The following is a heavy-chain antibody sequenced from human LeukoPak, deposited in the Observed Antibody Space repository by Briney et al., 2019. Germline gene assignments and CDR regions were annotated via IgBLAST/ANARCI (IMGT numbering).Heavy chain of an antibody. J-gene: IGHJ4*02. CDR2: ISGGGGST. V-gene: IGHV3-23*01. Sequence: GGSLRLSCVASGFTFSSYAMSWVRQAPGKGLEWVSSISGGGGSTYYADPVKGRFTISRDNSKNTLFLQMNSLRAEDTAVYYCAKGNNYGDFYWGQGTVVTVSS. CDR3: AKGNNYGDFY. D-gene: IGHD4-17*01. CDR1: GFTFSSYA.